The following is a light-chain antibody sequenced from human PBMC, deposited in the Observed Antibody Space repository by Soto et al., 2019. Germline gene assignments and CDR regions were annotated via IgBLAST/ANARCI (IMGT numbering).Light chain of an antibody. CDR3: QSLHSSLSGCV. CDR2: SNN. Sequence: QSVLTQPPSVSGAPGQRVTISCTGRSSNIGAGYDVHWYQQLPGTAPKLLIYSNNIPPPGVPDRFSGSKSATSASLAIPGLQAEDEVDYYGQSLHSSLSGCVFGGGTKVPVL. V-gene: IGLV1-40*01. J-gene: IGLJ2*01. CDR1: SSNIGAGYD.